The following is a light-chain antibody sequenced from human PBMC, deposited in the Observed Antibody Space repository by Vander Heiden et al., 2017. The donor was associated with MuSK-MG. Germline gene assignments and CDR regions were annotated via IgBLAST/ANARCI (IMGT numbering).Light chain of an antibody. CDR3: QQSDSTPKT. Sequence: DIKMTQSPSSLSASVGDSVTITCRASQSISSYLNWYQQKPGKAPKVLIYGASSLESGVPSRFSGSGSGTDFTLTISSLQPEDFATYYCQQSDSTPKTFGQGTKVEIK. J-gene: IGKJ1*01. CDR2: GAS. V-gene: IGKV1-39*01. CDR1: QSISSY.